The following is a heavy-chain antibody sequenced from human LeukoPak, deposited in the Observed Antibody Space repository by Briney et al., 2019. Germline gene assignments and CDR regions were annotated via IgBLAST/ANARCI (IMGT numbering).Heavy chain of an antibody. D-gene: IGHD3-22*01. Sequence: PSETLSLTCTVSGGSMTYYFWAWIRQPPGKTLEWISYTYYSGRTDYNPSLKGRVSISVDRSRSSNQFSLTLSSVTAADTAVYYCARVSSVITTSFDYWGQGILVTVSS. V-gene: IGHV4-59*01. J-gene: IGHJ4*02. CDR3: ARVSSVITTSFDY. CDR2: TYYSGRT. CDR1: GGSMTYYF.